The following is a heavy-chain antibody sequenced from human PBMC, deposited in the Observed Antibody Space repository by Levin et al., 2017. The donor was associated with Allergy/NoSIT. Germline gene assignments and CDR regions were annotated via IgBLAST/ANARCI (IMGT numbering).Heavy chain of an antibody. Sequence: GESLKISCAASGFTFSGYTLNWVRQAPGKGLEWVSSISSSSTYIYYADSLKGRFTISRDDPKNSLSLQMNSLRVEDTAVYYCASDGSYDTLDIWGQGTMVTVSS. V-gene: IGHV3-21*01. CDR1: GFTFSGYT. CDR2: ISSSSTYI. CDR3: ASDGSYDTLDI. J-gene: IGHJ3*02. D-gene: IGHD6-6*01.